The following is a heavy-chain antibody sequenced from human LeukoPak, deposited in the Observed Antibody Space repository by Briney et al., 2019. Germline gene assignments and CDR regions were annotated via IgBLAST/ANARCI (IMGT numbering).Heavy chain of an antibody. CDR2: IQYDGGDK. V-gene: IGHV3-30*02. D-gene: IGHD5-24*01. Sequence: TGGSLRLSCAASGFIFSNFGMHWVRQAPGKGLEWVAFIQYDGGDKYYADSVKGRFTISRDNSKNTLYLQMNSLRTEDTAVYYCAGRRDGFNYWGQGTLVTVSS. J-gene: IGHJ4*02. CDR1: GFIFSNFG. CDR3: AGRRDGFNY.